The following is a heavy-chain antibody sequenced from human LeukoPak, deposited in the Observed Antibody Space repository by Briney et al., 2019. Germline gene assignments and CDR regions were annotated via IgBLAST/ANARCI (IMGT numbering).Heavy chain of an antibody. D-gene: IGHD4-23*01. CDR3: ARGFFDYGGNSGYYYYYYYMDV. CDR2: IYTSGST. CDR1: GGSISSYY. J-gene: IGHJ6*03. Sequence: SETLSLTCTVSGGSISSYYWSWIRQPAGKGLEWIGHIYTSGSTNYNPSLKSRVTMSVDTSKNQFSLKLSSVTAADTAVYYCARGFFDYGGNSGYYYYYYYMDVWGKGTTVTVSS. V-gene: IGHV4-4*07.